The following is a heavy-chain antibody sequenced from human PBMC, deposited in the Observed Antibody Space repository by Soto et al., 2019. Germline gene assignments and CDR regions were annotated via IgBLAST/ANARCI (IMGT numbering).Heavy chain of an antibody. D-gene: IGHD6-19*01. V-gene: IGHV3-30-3*01. Sequence: QVQLVESGGGVVQPGRSLRLSCAASGLTFSSYAMQWVRQAPGKGLEWVAVISYYGSNKYYADSVKGRFTISRDNSKNTLYLQMNSLRAEDTAVYYCAREYSSGWYDYWGQGTLVTVSS. CDR3: AREYSSGWYDY. CDR2: ISYYGSNK. J-gene: IGHJ4*02. CDR1: GLTFSSYA.